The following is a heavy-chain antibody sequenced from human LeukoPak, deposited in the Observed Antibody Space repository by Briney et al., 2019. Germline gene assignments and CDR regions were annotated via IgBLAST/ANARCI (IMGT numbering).Heavy chain of an antibody. V-gene: IGHV1-8*01. Sequence: VASVKVSCKASGHTFTSYDINWVRQAPGQGLEWMGWMNPNSGNTGYAQKFQGRVTMTRNTSISTAYMELSSLRSEDTAVYYCARSYCTNGVCYFPGDYWGQGTLVTVSS. CDR3: ARSYCTNGVCYFPGDY. CDR1: GHTFTSYD. D-gene: IGHD2-8*01. J-gene: IGHJ4*02. CDR2: MNPNSGNT.